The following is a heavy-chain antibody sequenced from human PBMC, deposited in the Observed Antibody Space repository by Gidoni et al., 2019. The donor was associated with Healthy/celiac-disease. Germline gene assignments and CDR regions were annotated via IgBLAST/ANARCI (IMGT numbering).Heavy chain of an antibody. CDR2: IYWDDDK. CDR1: GFSLSTSGVG. CDR3: ARLYDSSGYLYYGMDV. D-gene: IGHD3-22*01. V-gene: IGHV2-5*02. J-gene: IGHJ6*02. Sequence: QITLKESGPTLVKPTQTLTLTCTFSGFSLSTSGVGVGWIRQPPGKALEWLALIYWDDDKRYSPSLKSRLTITKDTSKNQVVLTMTNMDPVDTATYYCARLYDSSGYLYYGMDVWGQGTTVTVSS.